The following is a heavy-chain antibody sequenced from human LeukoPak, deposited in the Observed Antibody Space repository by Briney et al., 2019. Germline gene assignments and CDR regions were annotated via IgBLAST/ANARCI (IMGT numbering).Heavy chain of an antibody. CDR1: GGAFIDYQ. J-gene: IGHJ2*01. Sequence: PSETLSLTCAVYGGAFIDYQWSWIRQPPGKRLEWIGELNHDGRTIHNASIKSRLYMSIDLLKKQLSLKLSSVTAADTAVYYCARGNWGGWYFDLWGRGSLVTVSS. V-gene: IGHV4-34*01. D-gene: IGHD7-27*01. CDR3: ARGNWGGWYFDL. CDR2: LNHDGRT.